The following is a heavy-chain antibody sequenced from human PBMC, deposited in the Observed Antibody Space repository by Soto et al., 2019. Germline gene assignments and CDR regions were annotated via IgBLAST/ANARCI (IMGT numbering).Heavy chain of an antibody. CDR2: IYYSGST. V-gene: IGHV4-59*01. CDR3: ARATTGSNWFDP. Sequence: QVQLQESGPGLVKPSETLSLTCTVSGGSISSYYWSWIRQPPGKGLEWIGYIYYSGSTNYNPSLKSRVTISVDTSKNQFSLKLSSVTAADTAVYYCARATTGSNWFDPWGQGTLVTVSS. J-gene: IGHJ5*02. CDR1: GGSISSYY. D-gene: IGHD3-9*01.